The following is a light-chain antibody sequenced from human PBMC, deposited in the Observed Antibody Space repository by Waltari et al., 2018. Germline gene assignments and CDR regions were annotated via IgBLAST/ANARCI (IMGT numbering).Light chain of an antibody. CDR1: SSDVGFYDF. CDR3: SSYTRRSYWV. Sequence: QSALTQPASVSGSPGQSITISCTGTSSDVGFYDFVSWFQQHPGQAPQVMIYKVNNRPSGVSNRFSGSKSANPASLTISGLQAEDEADYYCSSYTRRSYWVFGGGTQLTVL. CDR2: KVN. V-gene: IGLV2-14*01. J-gene: IGLJ3*02.